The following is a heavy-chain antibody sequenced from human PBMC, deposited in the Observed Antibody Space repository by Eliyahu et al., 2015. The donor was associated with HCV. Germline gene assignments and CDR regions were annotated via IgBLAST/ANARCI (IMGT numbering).Heavy chain of an antibody. Sequence: EVQLVESGGGLVQPGGSLRLXXTASGXXFSTYDMHWVRQXTGKGLEWVSAIGTAGDTYYPASVKGRFTISRDNARNSLYLQMNSLGAGDTAVYYCARAERRFSGLADWWGHGTLVTVSS. CDR2: IGTAGDT. V-gene: IGHV3-13*01. D-gene: IGHD2/OR15-2a*01. CDR3: ARAERRFSGLADW. J-gene: IGHJ4*01. CDR1: GXXFSTYD.